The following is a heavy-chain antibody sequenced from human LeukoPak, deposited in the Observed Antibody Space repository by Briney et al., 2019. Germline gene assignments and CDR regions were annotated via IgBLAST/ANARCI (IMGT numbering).Heavy chain of an antibody. CDR2: ITGRGGAT. D-gene: IGHD3-22*01. J-gene: IGHJ3*02. CDR3: AKDTAFYYDSSGSIDI. Sequence: GGSLRLSCAASGFTFSNFAMSWVRQAPGKGLEWVSVITGRGGATHNADSVKGRFTISRDNSKNTLYLQMNSLRAEDTAVYYCAKDTAFYYDSSGSIDIWGQGIVVTVSS. V-gene: IGHV3-23*01. CDR1: GFTFSNFA.